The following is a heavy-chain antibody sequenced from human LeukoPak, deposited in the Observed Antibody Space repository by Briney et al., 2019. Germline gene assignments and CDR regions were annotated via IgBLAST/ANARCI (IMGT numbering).Heavy chain of an antibody. CDR1: GFTVSSYG. Sequence: GGSLRLCCVASGFTVSSYGMHWVRPAPGKGLEWVAFIRYDGSNKYYADSVKGRFTISRDNSKNTLYLQMNSLRAEDTAVYYCAKDNNYNYYDSSGYYPNNYYYYMDVWGKGTTVTISS. V-gene: IGHV3-30*02. CDR2: IRYDGSNK. D-gene: IGHD3-22*01. CDR3: AKDNNYNYYDSSGYYPNNYYYYMDV. J-gene: IGHJ6*03.